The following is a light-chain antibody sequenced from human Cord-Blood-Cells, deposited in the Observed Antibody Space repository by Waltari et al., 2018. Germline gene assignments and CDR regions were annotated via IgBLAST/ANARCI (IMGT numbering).Light chain of an antibody. CDR1: SSDVGSYNL. CDR2: EGS. Sequence: QSALTQPASVSGSPGQSITISCTGTSSDVGSYNLVSWYQQHPGKAPKLMIYEGSKRPSGVSNRFSGSKSGNTASLTIPGPQAEDEADYYCCSYAGSSTYVFGTGTKVTVL. V-gene: IGLV2-23*01. J-gene: IGLJ1*01. CDR3: CSYAGSSTYV.